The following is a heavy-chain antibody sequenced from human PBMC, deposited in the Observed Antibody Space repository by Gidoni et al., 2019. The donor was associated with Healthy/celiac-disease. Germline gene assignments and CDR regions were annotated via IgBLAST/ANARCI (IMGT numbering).Heavy chain of an antibody. CDR3: AKGSSAMVRGDLDY. J-gene: IGHJ4*02. CDR1: GFTFSSYA. D-gene: IGHD3-10*01. CDR2: ISGSGGST. Sequence: EVQLLESGGGFVQPGGSLRLSCAASGFTFSSYAMSWVRQAPGKGLEWVSAISGSGGSTYYADSVKGRFTISRDNSKNTLYLQMNSLRAEDTAVYYCAKGSSAMVRGDLDYWGQGTLVTVSS. V-gene: IGHV3-23*01.